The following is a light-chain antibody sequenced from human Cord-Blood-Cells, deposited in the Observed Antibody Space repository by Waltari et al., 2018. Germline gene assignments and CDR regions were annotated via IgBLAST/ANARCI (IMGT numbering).Light chain of an antibody. CDR1: QGISNY. CDR2: AAS. J-gene: IGKJ3*01. Sequence: DIQITQSPSSLSASVVDRVTITCRASQGISNYLAWYQQKPGKVPKLLIYAASTLQSGVPSRFSGSGSGTDFTLTISSLQPEDVATYYCQKYNSAPIFTFGPGTKVNIK. V-gene: IGKV1-27*01. CDR3: QKYNSAPIFT.